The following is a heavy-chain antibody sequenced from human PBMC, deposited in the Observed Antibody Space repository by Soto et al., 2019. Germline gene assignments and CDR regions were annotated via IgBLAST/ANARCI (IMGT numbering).Heavy chain of an antibody. CDR1: GGSFSGYY. CDR3: ASTTVVTRDGMDV. D-gene: IGHD4-17*01. Sequence: SETLSLTCAVYGGSFSGYYWSWIRQPPGKGLEWIGEINHSGSTNYNPSLKSRVTISVDTPKNQFSLKLSSVTAADTAVYYCASTTVVTRDGMDVWGQGTTVTVSS. CDR2: INHSGST. J-gene: IGHJ6*02. V-gene: IGHV4-34*01.